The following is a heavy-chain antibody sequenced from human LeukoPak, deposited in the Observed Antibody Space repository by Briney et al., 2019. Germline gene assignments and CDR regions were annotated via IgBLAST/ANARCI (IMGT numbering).Heavy chain of an antibody. D-gene: IGHD3-22*01. Sequence: GGSLRLSCAGAGFTFSNYGMHWVRQAPGKGLEWVAVISYEGGTTYYADSVKGRFTISRDNSRNTLFLQMNSLRAEDTAVYYCAKELDSSGYFDYWGQGTLVTVSS. CDR1: GFTFSNYG. CDR3: AKELDSSGYFDY. J-gene: IGHJ4*02. V-gene: IGHV3-30*18. CDR2: ISYEGGTT.